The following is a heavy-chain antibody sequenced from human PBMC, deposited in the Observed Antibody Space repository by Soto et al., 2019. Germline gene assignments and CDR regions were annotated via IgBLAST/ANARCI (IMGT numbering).Heavy chain of an antibody. CDR1: GGSFSGYY. V-gene: IGHV4-34*01. J-gene: IGHJ6*04. CDR3: ARGHSSGYYPYYYYGMDV. Sequence: SETLSLTCAVYGGSFSGYYWSWIRQPPGKGLEWIGEINHSGSTNYNPSLKSRVTISVDTSKNQFSLKLSSVTAADTAVYYCARGHSSGYYPYYYYGMDVWGKGTTVTVSS. CDR2: INHSGST. D-gene: IGHD3-22*01.